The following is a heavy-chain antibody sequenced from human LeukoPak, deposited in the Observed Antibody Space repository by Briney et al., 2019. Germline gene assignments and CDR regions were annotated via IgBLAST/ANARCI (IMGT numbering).Heavy chain of an antibody. D-gene: IGHD3-10*01. CDR1: GFTLSSYW. CDR3: ASYGYGSDYGDY. V-gene: IGHV3-7*01. J-gene: IGHJ4*02. CDR2: IKQDGSEN. Sequence: GGSLRLACAASGFTLSSYWRGWVRQARGKGVGWEDSIKQDGSENYYVDSVKGRFTSDRDNAKNSLDLQMNSPRAEDTAVYSCASYGYGSDYGDYWGQGTLVTVSS.